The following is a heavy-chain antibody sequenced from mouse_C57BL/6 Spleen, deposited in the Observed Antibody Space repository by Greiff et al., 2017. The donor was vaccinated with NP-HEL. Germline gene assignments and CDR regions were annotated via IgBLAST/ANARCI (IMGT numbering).Heavy chain of an antibody. CDR1: GYTFTSYW. J-gene: IGHJ4*01. CDR3: AREGDFYAMDY. Sequence: QVQLQQPGAELVKPGASVKLSCKASGYTFTSYWMHWVKQRPGQGLEWIGMIHPNSGSTNYNEKFKSKATLPVDKSSSTAYMQLSSLTSEDSAVYYCAREGDFYAMDYWGQGTSVTVSS. CDR2: IHPNSGST. V-gene: IGHV1-64*01.